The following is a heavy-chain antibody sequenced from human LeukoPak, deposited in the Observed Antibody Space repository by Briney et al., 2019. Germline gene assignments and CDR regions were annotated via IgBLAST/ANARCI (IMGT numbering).Heavy chain of an antibody. Sequence: GGSLRLSCAASGFDFSNYGMHWVRQAPDKGLEWVAVISYDGSNQGYADSVKGRFTISRDNFKKTLYLQMNSLRTEDTAVYYCAKGLRFSGYDYWGQGTPVTVSS. CDR3: AKGLRFSGYDY. V-gene: IGHV3-30*18. J-gene: IGHJ4*02. CDR2: ISYDGSNQ. CDR1: GFDFSNYG. D-gene: IGHD5-12*01.